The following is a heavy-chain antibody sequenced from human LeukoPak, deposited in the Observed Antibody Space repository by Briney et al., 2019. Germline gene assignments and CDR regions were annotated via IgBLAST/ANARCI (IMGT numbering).Heavy chain of an antibody. D-gene: IGHD6-13*01. Sequence: PSETLSLTCTVSGGSISSGDYYWSWIRQPPGKGLEWIGYIYYSGSTYYNPSLKSRVTISVDTSKNQFSLKLSSVTAADTAVYYCARWVIFIAAAGHFDYWGQGTLVTVSS. V-gene: IGHV4-30-4*08. CDR2: IYYSGST. CDR1: GGSISSGDYY. J-gene: IGHJ4*02. CDR3: ARWVIFIAAAGHFDY.